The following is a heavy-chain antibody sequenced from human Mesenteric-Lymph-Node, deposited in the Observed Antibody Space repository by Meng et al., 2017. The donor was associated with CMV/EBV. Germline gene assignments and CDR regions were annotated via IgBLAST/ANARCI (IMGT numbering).Heavy chain of an antibody. V-gene: IGHV3-7*03. Sequence: GESLKISCAASGFTFSSYWMSWVRQAPGKGLEWVANIKQDGSEKYYVDSVKGRFTISRDNAKNSLYLQMNSLRAEDTAVYYCAKRSNYNAFDIWGQGTMVTVPS. J-gene: IGHJ3*02. CDR1: GFTFSSYW. D-gene: IGHD1-7*01. CDR3: AKRSNYNAFDI. CDR2: IKQDGSEK.